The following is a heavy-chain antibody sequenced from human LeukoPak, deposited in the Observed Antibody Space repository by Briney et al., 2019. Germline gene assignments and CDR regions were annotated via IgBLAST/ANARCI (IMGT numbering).Heavy chain of an antibody. CDR2: ISSSGSTI. CDR1: GFTFSSYE. CDR3: ARAGEWLRLVDY. Sequence: PGGSLRLSCAASGFTFSSYEMNWVRQAPGKGLEWVSYISSSGSTIYYADSVKGRFTMSRDNAKNSLYLQMNSLRAEDTAVYYCARAGEWLRLVDYWGQGTLVTVSS. J-gene: IGHJ4*02. D-gene: IGHD5-12*01. V-gene: IGHV3-48*03.